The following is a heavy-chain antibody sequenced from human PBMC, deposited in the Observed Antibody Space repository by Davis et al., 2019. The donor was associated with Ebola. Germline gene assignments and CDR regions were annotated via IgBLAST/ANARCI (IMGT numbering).Heavy chain of an antibody. J-gene: IGHJ4*02. V-gene: IGHV1-18*01. CDR2: ISGYIGKT. CDR1: GYTFTSYG. CDR3: ARELTVTTAAFDY. D-gene: IGHD4-17*01. Sequence: AASVKVSCKASGYTFTSYGISWVRQAPGQGPEWMGWISGYIGKTNYAQKFQGRVTMTTDTSTSTAYMELRSLRSDDTAVYYCARELTVTTAAFDYWGQGTLVTVSS.